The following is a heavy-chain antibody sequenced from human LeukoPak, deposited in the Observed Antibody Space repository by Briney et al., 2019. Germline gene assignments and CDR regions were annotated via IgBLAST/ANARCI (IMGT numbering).Heavy chain of an antibody. V-gene: IGHV4-61*08. Sequence: PSQTLSLTCTVSGGSISSGGYYWSWIRQPPGKGLEWIGYIYYSGSTNYNPSLKSRVTISVDTSKNQFSLKLSSVTAADTAVYYCARHGQLSSSWYWSWFDPWGQGTLVTVSS. CDR3: ARHGQLSSSWYWSWFDP. J-gene: IGHJ5*02. D-gene: IGHD6-13*01. CDR2: IYYSGST. CDR1: GGSISSGGYY.